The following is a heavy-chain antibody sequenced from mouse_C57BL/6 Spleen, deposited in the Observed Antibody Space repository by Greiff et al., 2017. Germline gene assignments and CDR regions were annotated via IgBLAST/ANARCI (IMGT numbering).Heavy chain of an antibody. CDR3: ARRDYSNYFLFAY. D-gene: IGHD2-5*01. V-gene: IGHV1-18*01. J-gene: IGHJ3*01. CDR1: GYTFTDYN. Sequence: VHVKQSGPELVKPGASVKIPCKASGYTFTDYNMDWVKQSHGKSLEWIGDINPNNGGTIYNQKFKGKATLTVDKSSSTAYMELRSLTSEDTAVYYCARRDYSNYFLFAYWGQGTLVTVSA. CDR2: INPNNGGT.